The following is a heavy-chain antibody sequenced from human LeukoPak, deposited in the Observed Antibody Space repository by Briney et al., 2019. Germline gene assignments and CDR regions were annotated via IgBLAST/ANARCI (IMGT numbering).Heavy chain of an antibody. CDR3: ARDVVRGVSDY. J-gene: IGHJ4*02. Sequence: GGSLRLSCAASGFTFSSYSMNWVRQAPGKGLEWVSSISSSSSYIYYADSVKGRFTISGDNAKNSLYLQMNSLRAEDTAVYYCARDVVRGVSDYWGQGTLVTVSS. CDR2: ISSSSSYI. D-gene: IGHD3-10*01. V-gene: IGHV3-21*01. CDR1: GFTFSSYS.